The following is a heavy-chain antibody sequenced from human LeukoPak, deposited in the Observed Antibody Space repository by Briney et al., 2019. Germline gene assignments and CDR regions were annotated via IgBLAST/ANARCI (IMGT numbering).Heavy chain of an antibody. D-gene: IGHD4-17*01. V-gene: IGHV3-23*01. J-gene: IGHJ4*02. CDR2: ISGSGGST. CDR1: GFTFSSYA. CDR3: AKGRGYGDYGSTFEY. Sequence: GGSLRLSCAASGFTFSSYAMSWVRQAPGKGLEWVSAISGSGGSTYYADSVKGRFTISRDNSKNTLYLQMNSLRDDDTAVYYCAKGRGYGDYGSTFEYWGQGTLATVSS.